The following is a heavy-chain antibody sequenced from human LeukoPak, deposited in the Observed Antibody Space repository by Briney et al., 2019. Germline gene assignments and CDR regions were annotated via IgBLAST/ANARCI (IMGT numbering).Heavy chain of an antibody. CDR3: ARGGYCSSTSCSEEDYFDY. J-gene: IGHJ4*02. Sequence: PGGTLRLSCAASGFTFSDYYMSWIRQAPGKGLEWVSYITNSGSTIYYADSVKGRFTISRDNAKNSLYLQMNSLRVEDTAVYYCARGGYCSSTSCSEEDYFDYWGQGTLVTVSS. CDR1: GFTFSDYY. CDR2: ITNSGSTI. V-gene: IGHV3-11*01. D-gene: IGHD2-2*01.